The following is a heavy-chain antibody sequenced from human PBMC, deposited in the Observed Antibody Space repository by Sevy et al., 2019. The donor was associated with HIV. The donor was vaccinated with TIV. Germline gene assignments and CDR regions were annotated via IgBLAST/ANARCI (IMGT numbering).Heavy chain of an antibody. D-gene: IGHD5-18*01. Sequence: GGSLRLSCAASGFTFSSYSMNWVRQAPGKGLEWVSYISSSSSTIYYADSVKGRFTISRDNAKNSLYLQMNSLRDEDTAVYYCARVIQDSRGYSYGGKDSFDPWGQGTLVTVSS. J-gene: IGHJ5*02. CDR3: ARVIQDSRGYSYGGKDSFDP. CDR1: GFTFSSYS. V-gene: IGHV3-48*02. CDR2: ISSSSSTI.